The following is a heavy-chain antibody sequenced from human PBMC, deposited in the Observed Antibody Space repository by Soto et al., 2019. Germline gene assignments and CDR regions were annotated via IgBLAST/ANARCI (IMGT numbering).Heavy chain of an antibody. V-gene: IGHV1-8*01. Sequence: QVQLVQSGAEVKKPGASVKVSCKASGYPFTSHDINWMRQATGQGLEWMGWMNPNSGHTNYAQKFQGRVTLTSDTSISTAYMELTSLRSEDTAIYYCASDMSTTWGQGTLVTVSS. CDR2: MNPNSGHT. D-gene: IGHD2-2*01. J-gene: IGHJ5*02. CDR3: ASDMSTT. CDR1: GYPFTSHD.